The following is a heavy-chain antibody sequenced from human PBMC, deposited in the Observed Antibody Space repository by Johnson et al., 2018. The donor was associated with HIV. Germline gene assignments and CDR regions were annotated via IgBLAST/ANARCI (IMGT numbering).Heavy chain of an antibody. V-gene: IGHV3-30*02. J-gene: IGHJ3*02. CDR3: AKDFVATIQGPWGATNAFDI. Sequence: VQLVESGGGLVQPGGSLRLSCAASGFTFSSYAMSWVRQAPGKGLEWVAFTRSDASNKYYADSVKGRFTISRDNSKTTLYHQMNSLRVDDTAVYYCAKDFVATIQGPWGATNAFDIWGQGTMVTVSS. D-gene: IGHD5-12*01. CDR1: GFTFSSYA. CDR2: TRSDASNK.